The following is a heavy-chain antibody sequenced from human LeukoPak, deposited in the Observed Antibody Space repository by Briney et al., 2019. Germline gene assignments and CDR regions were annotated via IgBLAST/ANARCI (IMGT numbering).Heavy chain of an antibody. D-gene: IGHD3-22*01. V-gene: IGHV4-59*01. CDR3: ARSFDSRGYYYYGMDV. J-gene: IGHJ6*02. CDR2: IYYSGST. Sequence: SETLSLTCTVSGGSISSYYWSWIRQPPGKGLEWIGYIYYSGSTSYNSSLKSRVTISLDTPTNQFSLKLSSVTAADTAVYYCARSFDSRGYYYYGMDVWGQGTTVTVSS. CDR1: GGSISSYY.